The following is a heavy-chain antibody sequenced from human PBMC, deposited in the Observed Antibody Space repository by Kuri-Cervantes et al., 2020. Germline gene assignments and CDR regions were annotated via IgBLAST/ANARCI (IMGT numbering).Heavy chain of an antibody. CDR2: ISYDGSNK. Sequence: GESLKSPWAASGFTFSSYGMHWVRQAPGKGLEWVAVISYDGSNKYYADSVKGRFTISRDNSKNTLYLQMNSLRAEDTAVYYCAKDSYYDFWSGMDVWGQGTTVTVSS. J-gene: IGHJ6*02. V-gene: IGHV3-30*18. CDR1: GFTFSSYG. D-gene: IGHD3-3*01. CDR3: AKDSYYDFWSGMDV.